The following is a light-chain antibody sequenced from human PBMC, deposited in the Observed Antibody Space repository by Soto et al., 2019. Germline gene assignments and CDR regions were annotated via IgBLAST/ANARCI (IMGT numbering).Light chain of an antibody. Sequence: QSALTQPASVSGSPGQSITISCTGTSSDIGGYNFVSWYQQYPGEVPKLMIYDVNARPSGVSNRFSGSKSGNTASLTISGLQANDEADYYCSSYTSASTLVFGTGTKLTVL. CDR3: SSYTSASTLV. V-gene: IGLV2-14*01. J-gene: IGLJ1*01. CDR2: DVN. CDR1: SSDIGGYNF.